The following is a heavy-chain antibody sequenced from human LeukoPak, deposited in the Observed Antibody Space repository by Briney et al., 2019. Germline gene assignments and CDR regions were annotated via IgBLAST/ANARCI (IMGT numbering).Heavy chain of an antibody. J-gene: IGHJ4*02. CDR2: ISGSGGST. Sequence: GGSLRLSCAASGFTFSSYAMGWVRQAPGKGLEWVSVISGSGGSTYYADSVKGRFTISRDNAKNSLYLQMNSLRADDTAVYYCARQPSGSPRGYWGQGTLVTVSS. CDR3: ARQPSGSPRGY. V-gene: IGHV3-23*01. CDR1: GFTFSSYA. D-gene: IGHD3-10*01.